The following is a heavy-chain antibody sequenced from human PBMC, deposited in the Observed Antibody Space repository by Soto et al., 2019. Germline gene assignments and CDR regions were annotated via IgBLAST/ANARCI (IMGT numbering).Heavy chain of an antibody. CDR1: GASIGSGGW. CDR2: IFHDGNT. CDR3: ERHEGWTGPDQ. Sequence: QVHLQESGPGLVKPSETLSLTCAVSGASIGSGGWWSWVRQPPGKVLEWIAEIFHDGNTNDSPSPKSPVTISVDKSETQFSLNVYSVTESATAVYYCERHEGWTGPDQWGQGTLVTVSS. V-gene: IGHV4-4*02. D-gene: IGHD2-8*02. J-gene: IGHJ5*02.